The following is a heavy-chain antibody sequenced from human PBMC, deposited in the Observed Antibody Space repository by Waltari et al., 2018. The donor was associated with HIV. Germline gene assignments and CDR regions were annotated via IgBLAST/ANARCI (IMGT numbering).Heavy chain of an antibody. Sequence: EVQLVESGGGLVQPGGSLRLSCTASGFSFSSYSMNWVRQATGEGREWVSYISTSSSAICYADSVKGRFTISRDTAKNSLYLQMNSLRAEDTAVYYCARDRTRYYFDSWGQGTLVTVSS. J-gene: IGHJ4*02. D-gene: IGHD6-6*01. CDR2: ISTSSSAI. CDR3: ARDRTRYYFDS. V-gene: IGHV3-48*01. CDR1: GFSFSSYS.